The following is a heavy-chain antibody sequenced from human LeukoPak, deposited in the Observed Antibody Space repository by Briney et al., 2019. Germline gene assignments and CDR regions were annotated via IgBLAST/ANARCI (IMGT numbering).Heavy chain of an antibody. J-gene: IGHJ3*02. V-gene: IGHV1-18*01. CDR3: AREERYFDWLPRGGAFDI. CDR2: ISAYNGNT. D-gene: IGHD3-9*01. Sequence: GASVKVSCKASGYTFTSYGISWVRQAPGQGLEWMGWISAYNGNTNYAQKLQGRVTMTADTSTSTAYMELRSLRSDDTAVYYCAREERYFDWLPRGGAFDIWGQGTMVTVSS. CDR1: GYTFTSYG.